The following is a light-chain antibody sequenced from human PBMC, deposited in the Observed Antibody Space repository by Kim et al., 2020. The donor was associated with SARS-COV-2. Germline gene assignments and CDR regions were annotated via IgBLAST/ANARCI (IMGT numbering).Light chain of an antibody. J-gene: IGKJ2*01. CDR2: GAS. CDR1: QSVSSSY. Sequence: EIVLTQSPGTLSLSPGERATLSCRASQSVSSSYLAWYQQKPGQAPRLLIYGASSRATGIPDRFSGSGSGTDFTLTISRLEPEEFAVYYCQQYGSAPVTFGQGTKLEI. V-gene: IGKV3-20*01. CDR3: QQYGSAPVT.